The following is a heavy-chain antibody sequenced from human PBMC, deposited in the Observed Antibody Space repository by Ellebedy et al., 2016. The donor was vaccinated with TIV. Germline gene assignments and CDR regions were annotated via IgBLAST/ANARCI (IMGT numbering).Heavy chain of an antibody. CDR2: ISSTGTTI. CDR1: GLTFSSHA. J-gene: IGHJ3*02. CDR3: ASGAYDI. V-gene: IGHV3-48*04. Sequence: PGGSLRLSCAASGLTFSSHATSWVRQAPGKGLEWVSYISSTGTTIYYADSVKGRFTISRDNAKISLYLQMNSLTAEDTAVYYCASGAYDIWGQGTMVTVSS.